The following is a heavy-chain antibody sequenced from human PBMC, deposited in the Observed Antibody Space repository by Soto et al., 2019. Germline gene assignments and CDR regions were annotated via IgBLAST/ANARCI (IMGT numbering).Heavy chain of an antibody. J-gene: IGHJ5*02. CDR3: ARDPGYRYGNT. D-gene: IGHD5-18*01. V-gene: IGHV1-3*01. CDR1: GYTFTSYA. Sequence: GASVKVSCKASGYTFTSYAMNWVRQAPGQRLEWMGWINAGNGNTKYSQKFQGRVTITRDPSASTAYMELSSLRSEDTAVYYCARDPGYRYGNTWGQGTLVTVSS. CDR2: INAGNGNT.